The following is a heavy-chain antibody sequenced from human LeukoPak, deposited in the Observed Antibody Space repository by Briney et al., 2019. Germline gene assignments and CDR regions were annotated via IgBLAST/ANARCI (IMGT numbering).Heavy chain of an antibody. D-gene: IGHD6-19*01. CDR2: IDKTTYPT. J-gene: IGHJ4*02. V-gene: IGHV3-23*05. Sequence: GGSLRLSCAASEFVFSDYAMGWVRQAPGKGLEWVSTIDKTTYPTFYADSVKGRFTISRDNSKNTLYLQMNSLRTEDTAVYFCAKFEGATIPGWFNDYWGQGILVTVSS. CDR3: AKFEGATIPGWFNDY. CDR1: EFVFSDYA.